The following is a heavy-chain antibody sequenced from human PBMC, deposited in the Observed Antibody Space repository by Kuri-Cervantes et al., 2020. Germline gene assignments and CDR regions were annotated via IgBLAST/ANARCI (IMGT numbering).Heavy chain of an antibody. J-gene: IGHJ4*02. Sequence: GGSLRLSCAASGFTLSSYGMNWVRQAPGKGLEWVSYISSSGDSIYYADSVKGRFTISRDNAKNSLFLQMHSLRAEDTAVYYCTREGGRLEHPVWGVPYPSDNWGQGTLVTVSS. V-gene: IGHV3-48*01. CDR1: GFTLSSYG. D-gene: IGHD1/OR15-1a*01. CDR2: ISSSGDSI. CDR3: TREGGRLEHPVWGVPYPSDN.